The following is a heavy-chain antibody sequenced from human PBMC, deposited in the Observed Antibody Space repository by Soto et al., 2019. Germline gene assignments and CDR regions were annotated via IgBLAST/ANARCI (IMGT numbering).Heavy chain of an antibody. V-gene: IGHV4-31*03. CDR3: ARVVDYIWGSYRPTDDAFDI. CDR1: GGSISSGGYY. CDR2: IYYSGST. J-gene: IGHJ3*02. Sequence: TSETLSLTCTVSGGSISSGGYYWSWIRQHPGKGLEWIGYIYYSGSTYYNPSLKSRVTISVDTSKNQFSLKLSSVTAADTAVYYCARVVDYIWGSYRPTDDAFDIWGQGTMVTVSS. D-gene: IGHD3-16*02.